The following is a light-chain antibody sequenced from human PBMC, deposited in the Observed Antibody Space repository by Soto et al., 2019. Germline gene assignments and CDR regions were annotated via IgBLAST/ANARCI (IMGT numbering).Light chain of an antibody. Sequence: QSALTQPASVSRSPGQSITISCTGTSSDLGAYNYVSWYQHNPGKAPKLMIYEVTKRPSGVSNRFSGSKSGNTASLTISGLQPEDEADYYCTSYTSCSALYVFGTGTKVTVL. J-gene: IGLJ1*01. CDR3: TSYTSCSALYV. CDR2: EVT. V-gene: IGLV2-14*01. CDR1: SSDLGAYNY.